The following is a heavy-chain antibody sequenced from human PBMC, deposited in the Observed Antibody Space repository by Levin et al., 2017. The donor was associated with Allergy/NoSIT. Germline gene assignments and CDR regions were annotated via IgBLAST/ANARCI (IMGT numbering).Heavy chain of an antibody. CDR3: ARDPPATSSSGWFGYFDY. D-gene: IGHD6-19*01. J-gene: IGHJ4*02. V-gene: IGHV3-30-3*01. CDR2: ISYDGSNK. CDR1: GFTFSSYA. Sequence: GESLKISCAASGFTFSSYAMHWVRQAPGKGLEWVAVISYDGSNKYYADSVKGRFTISRDNSKNTLYLQMNSLRAEDTAVYYCARDPPATSSSGWFGYFDYWGQGTLVTVSS.